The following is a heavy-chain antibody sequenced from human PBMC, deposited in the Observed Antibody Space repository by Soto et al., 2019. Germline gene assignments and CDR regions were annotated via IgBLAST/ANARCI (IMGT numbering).Heavy chain of an antibody. Sequence: GASVKVSCKASGYTFTGYYMHWVRQAPGQGLEWMGWINPNSGGTNYAQKFQGWVTMTRDTSISTAYMELSRLRSDDTAVYYCARSRDIVLVPAAIDYYYGMDVWGQGTTVTVSS. CDR1: GYTFTGYY. CDR3: ARSRDIVLVPAAIDYYYGMDV. J-gene: IGHJ6*02. D-gene: IGHD2-2*02. CDR2: INPNSGGT. V-gene: IGHV1-2*04.